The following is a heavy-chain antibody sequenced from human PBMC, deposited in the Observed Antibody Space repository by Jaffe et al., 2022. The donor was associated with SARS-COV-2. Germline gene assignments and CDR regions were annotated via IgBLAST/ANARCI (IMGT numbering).Heavy chain of an antibody. CDR1: GFTFDDYT. CDR2: ISWDGGST. D-gene: IGHD3-3*01. Sequence: EVQLVESGGVVVQPGGSLRLSCAASGFTFDDYTMHWVRQAPGKGLEWVSLISWDGGSTYYADSVKGRFTISRDNSKNSLYLQMNSLRTEDTALYYCAKDILRDFWSGSSPMGYGMDVWGQGTTVTVSS. V-gene: IGHV3-43*01. CDR3: AKDILRDFWSGSSPMGYGMDV. J-gene: IGHJ6*02.